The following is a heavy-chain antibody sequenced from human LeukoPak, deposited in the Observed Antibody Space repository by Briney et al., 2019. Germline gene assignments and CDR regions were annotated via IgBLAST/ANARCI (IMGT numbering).Heavy chain of an antibody. CDR2: IIPIFGTA. D-gene: IGHD3-3*01. Sequence: GASVKVSCKASGYTFTNYAVNWVRQAPGQGLEWMGGIIPIFGTANYAQKFQGRVTITADESTSTAYMELSSLRSEDTAVYYCAREIGTEWYNWFDPWGQGTLVTVSS. CDR1: GYTFTNYA. CDR3: AREIGTEWYNWFDP. V-gene: IGHV1-69*13. J-gene: IGHJ5*02.